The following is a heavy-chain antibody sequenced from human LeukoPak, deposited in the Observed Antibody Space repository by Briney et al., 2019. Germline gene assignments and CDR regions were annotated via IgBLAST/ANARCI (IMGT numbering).Heavy chain of an antibody. J-gene: IGHJ4*02. CDR3: ARDCPLTVAPLCIFDY. CDR2: ISSSGSTM. Sequence: PGGSLRLSCAASGFTFSSYAMSWIRQAPGKGLEWVSYISSSGSTMYYADSVKGRFTISRDNAKNSLYLQMNSLRAEDTAVYYCARDCPLTVAPLCIFDYWGQGTLVTVSS. V-gene: IGHV3-11*04. CDR1: GFTFSSYA. D-gene: IGHD2-2*01.